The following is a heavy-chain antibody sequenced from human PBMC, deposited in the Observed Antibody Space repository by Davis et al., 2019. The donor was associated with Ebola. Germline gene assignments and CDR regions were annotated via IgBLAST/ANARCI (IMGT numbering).Heavy chain of an antibody. J-gene: IGHJ4*02. V-gene: IGHV4-39*01. CDR3: AAVRQTHDSSSYSQPFDY. CDR1: GDSITSNDYY. Sequence: MPSETLSLTCTVSGDSITSNDYYWGWIRQSPGRGLEWIGTFYYSGITFYNPSLKSRIIVSVDPSRNQFSLKLSSVTAADTAVYYCAAVRQTHDSSSYSQPFDYWGQGTMVTVSS. D-gene: IGHD3-22*01. CDR2: FYYSGIT.